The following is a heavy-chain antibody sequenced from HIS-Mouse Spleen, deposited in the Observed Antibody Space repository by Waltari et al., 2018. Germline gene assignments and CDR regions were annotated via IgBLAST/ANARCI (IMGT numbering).Heavy chain of an antibody. J-gene: IGHJ2*01. V-gene: IGHV4-39*07. CDR3: AREIPYSSSWYDWYFDL. CDR2: IDYSGST. CDR1: GGSISSSSYY. D-gene: IGHD6-13*01. Sequence: QLQLQESGPGLVKPSETLSLTCTVSGGSISSSSYYWGWIRQPPGKGLGWIGGIDYSGSTDHNPSLKSRVTISVDTSKSQVSLKLSSVTAADTAVYYCAREIPYSSSWYDWYFDLWGRGTLVTVSS.